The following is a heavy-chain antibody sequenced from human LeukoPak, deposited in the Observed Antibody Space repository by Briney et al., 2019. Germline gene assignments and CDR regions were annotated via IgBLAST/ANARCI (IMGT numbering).Heavy chain of an antibody. CDR1: GFTFSSYA. Sequence: GGSLRLSCAASGFTFSSYAMSWVRQAPGKGLEWVSAISGSGGSTYYADSVKGRFTISRDNSKNTLYLQMNSLRAEDTAVYYCAKDKKRSGWNFYYYYGMDVWGQGTTVTVSS. V-gene: IGHV3-23*01. CDR2: ISGSGGST. J-gene: IGHJ6*02. CDR3: AKDKKRSGWNFYYYYGMDV. D-gene: IGHD6-19*01.